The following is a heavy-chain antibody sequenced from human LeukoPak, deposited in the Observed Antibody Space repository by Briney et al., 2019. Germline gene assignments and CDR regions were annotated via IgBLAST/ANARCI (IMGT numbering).Heavy chain of an antibody. J-gene: IGHJ4*02. Sequence: PRRSPRVSCTASGFTFSSSWMSWFRQAPGKGLEWVANIKQAGGETYYREGVKGRFTISRGNAENSLYLQMNSLRADDTAVYYCARDLPTDYWGQETV. CDR1: GFTFSSSW. CDR3: ARDLPTDY. V-gene: IGHV3-7*01. CDR2: IKQAGGET.